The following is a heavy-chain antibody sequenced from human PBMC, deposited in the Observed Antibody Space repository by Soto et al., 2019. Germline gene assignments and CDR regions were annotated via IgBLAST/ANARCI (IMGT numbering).Heavy chain of an antibody. D-gene: IGHD2-21*02. V-gene: IGHV1-3*05. Sequence: QVQLVQSGAEEKKPGASVKVSCKASGYTFTSYAMHWVRQAPGQRLEWMGWINAGNGNTKYSQKFQGRVTITRDTAASKAYMEPSRLRSEDTAVYYWAGSIVVVTALDYWGQGTLVTVSS. J-gene: IGHJ4*02. CDR3: AGSIVVVTALDY. CDR1: GYTFTSYA. CDR2: INAGNGNT.